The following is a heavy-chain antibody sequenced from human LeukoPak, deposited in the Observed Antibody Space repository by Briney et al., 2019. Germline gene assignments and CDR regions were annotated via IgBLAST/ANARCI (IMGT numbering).Heavy chain of an antibody. D-gene: IGHD6-19*01. Sequence: SETLSLTCTVSSGSISSYYWSWIRQPPGKGLEWIGYISYSGSTNYNPSLKSRVIISVDTSKNQFSLKLSSVTAADTAVYYCAREAVSGWYNYFDSWGQGTLVTVSS. J-gene: IGHJ4*02. V-gene: IGHV4-59*01. CDR3: AREAVSGWYNYFDS. CDR2: ISYSGST. CDR1: SGSISSYY.